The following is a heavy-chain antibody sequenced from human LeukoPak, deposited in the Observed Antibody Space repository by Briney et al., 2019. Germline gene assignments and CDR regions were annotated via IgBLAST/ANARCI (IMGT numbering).Heavy chain of an antibody. V-gene: IGHV4-34*01. CDR1: GGSFSGYC. J-gene: IGHJ5*02. Sequence: PSETLSLTCAVYGGSFSGYCWSWIRQPPGKGLEWIGEINHSGSTNYNPSLKSRVTISVDTSKNQFSLKLSSVTAADTAVYYCARGPMRSWFDPWGQGTLVTVSS. CDR2: INHSGST. CDR3: ARGPMRSWFDP.